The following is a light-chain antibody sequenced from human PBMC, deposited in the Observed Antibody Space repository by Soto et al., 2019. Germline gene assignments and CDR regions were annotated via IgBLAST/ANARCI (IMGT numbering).Light chain of an antibody. CDR1: QSVSSC. CDR3: KQRSNWIT. J-gene: IGKJ5*01. Sequence: DIVLTQSPSTLSSSPGERATLSCRASQSVSSCLAWYQQKPGQAPRLLIYDASIRATGIPARFSGSGSETDFTLTISCLAPGVFAVCYCKQRSNWITFRQGTRRGIQ. CDR2: DAS. V-gene: IGKV3-11*01.